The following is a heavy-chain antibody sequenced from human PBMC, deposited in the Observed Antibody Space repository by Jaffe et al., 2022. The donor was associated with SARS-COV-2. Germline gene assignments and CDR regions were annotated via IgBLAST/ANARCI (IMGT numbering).Heavy chain of an antibody. D-gene: IGHD6-13*01. CDR3: AKSQQLVREIDY. V-gene: IGHV3-30*18. CDR2: ISYDGSNK. J-gene: IGHJ4*02. Sequence: QVQLVESGGGVVQPGRSLRLSCAASGFTFSSYGMHWVRQAPGKGLEWVAVISYDGSNKYYADSVKGRFTISRDNSKNTLYLQMNSLRAEDTAVYYCAKSQQLVREIDYWGQGTLVTVSS. CDR1: GFTFSSYG.